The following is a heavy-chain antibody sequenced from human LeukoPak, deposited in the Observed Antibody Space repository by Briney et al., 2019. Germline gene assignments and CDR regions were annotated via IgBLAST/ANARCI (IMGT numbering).Heavy chain of an antibody. CDR2: IIPIFGIT. D-gene: IGHD6-13*01. Sequence: SVKVSCKAFGGTFISYALSWVRQAPGQGLEWMGGIIPIFGITNYAQKFQGRVTITADESTSTVYMELSSLRSDDTAVYYCAREQGSPAVYWFDPWGQGTLVTVSS. J-gene: IGHJ5*02. CDR1: GGTFISYA. CDR3: AREQGSPAVYWFDP. V-gene: IGHV1-69*01.